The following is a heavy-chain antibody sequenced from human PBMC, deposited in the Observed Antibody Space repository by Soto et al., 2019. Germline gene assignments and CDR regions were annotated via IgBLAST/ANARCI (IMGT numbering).Heavy chain of an antibody. CDR3: ARIHMVRGVIRLVWFDP. V-gene: IGHV1-18*01. D-gene: IGHD3-10*01. CDR1: GYTFTSYG. J-gene: IGHJ5*02. CDR2: ISAYNGNT. Sequence: QVQLVQSGAEVKKPGASVKVSCKASGYTFTSYGISWVRQAPGQGLEWMGWISAYNGNTNYAQKLQGRVTMTTDPSTSTAYMELRSLRSDDTAVYYGARIHMVRGVIRLVWFDPWGQGTLVTVSS.